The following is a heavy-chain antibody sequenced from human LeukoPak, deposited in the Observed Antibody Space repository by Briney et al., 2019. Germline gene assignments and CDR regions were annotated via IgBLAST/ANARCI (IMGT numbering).Heavy chain of an antibody. CDR1: GYTFTSYD. CDR3: ATGRYYDSSGYYYEGGY. Sequence: ASVKVSCKASGYTFTSYDISWVRQAPGQGLEWMGGFDPEDGETIYAQKFQGRVTMTEDTSTDTAYMELSSLRSEDTAVYYCATGRYYDSSGYYYEGGYWGQGTLVTVSS. V-gene: IGHV1-24*01. J-gene: IGHJ4*02. CDR2: FDPEDGET. D-gene: IGHD3-22*01.